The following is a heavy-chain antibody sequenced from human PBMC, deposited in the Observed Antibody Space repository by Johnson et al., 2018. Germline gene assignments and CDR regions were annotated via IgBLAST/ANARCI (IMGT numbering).Heavy chain of an antibody. J-gene: IGHJ3*02. V-gene: IGHV5-51*01. D-gene: IGHD3-10*01. Sequence: VQLVQSGAEVKKPGGSLRISCKASGYRFTSYWIGWVRQMPGQGLEFVAIIYPGDSETRYSPSFQGQVTVSADNSINTAYLRWRSLEASDTARFYCARHESMVPGWAVDIGGQGTMGPVSS. CDR3: ARHESMVPGWAVDI. CDR1: GYRFTSYW. CDR2: IYPGDSET.